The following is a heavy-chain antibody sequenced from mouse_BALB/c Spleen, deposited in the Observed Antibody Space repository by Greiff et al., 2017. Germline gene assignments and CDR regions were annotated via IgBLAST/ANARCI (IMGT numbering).Heavy chain of an antibody. Sequence: EVQLQQSGPGLVKPSQSLSLTCTVTGYSITSDYAWTWIRQFPGNKLEWMGYISYSGSTSYNPSLKSRISITRDTSKNQFFLQLNSVTIEDTATYDCARRDGNYVPFAYWGQGTLVTVSA. D-gene: IGHD2-1*01. CDR3: ARRDGNYVPFAY. CDR2: ISYSGST. V-gene: IGHV3-2*02. CDR1: GYSITSDYA. J-gene: IGHJ3*01.